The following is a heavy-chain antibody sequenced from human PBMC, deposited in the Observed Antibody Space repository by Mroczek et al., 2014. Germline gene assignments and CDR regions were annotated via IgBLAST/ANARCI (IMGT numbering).Heavy chain of an antibody. Sequence: VQLVESGGGLVQPGGSLRLSCAASGFTFSSYAMSWVRQAPGKGLEWVSAISGSGGSTYYADSVKGRFTISRDNSKNTLYLQMNSLRAEDTAVYYCAKDMFPGYYYYYGMDVVGPRDQRSPSP. J-gene: IGHJ6*02. D-gene: IGHD3-10*02. CDR2: ISGSGGST. CDR1: GFTFSSYA. V-gene: IGHV3-23*04. CDR3: AKDMFPGYYYYYGMDV.